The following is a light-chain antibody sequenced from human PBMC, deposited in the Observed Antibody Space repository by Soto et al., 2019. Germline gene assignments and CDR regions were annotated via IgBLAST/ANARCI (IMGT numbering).Light chain of an antibody. V-gene: IGKV3-20*01. Sequence: IVLTQSPGTLSLSPGERATLSCRASQSVSSSYLAWYQQKPGHAPRLLMYGASSRATGIPDRFRGSWSGTDFTLTIRRLEPEYFALYYCQQCGCSPLFTFCPGAKVDIK. J-gene: IGKJ3*01. CDR2: GAS. CDR3: QQCGCSPLFT. CDR1: QSVSSSY.